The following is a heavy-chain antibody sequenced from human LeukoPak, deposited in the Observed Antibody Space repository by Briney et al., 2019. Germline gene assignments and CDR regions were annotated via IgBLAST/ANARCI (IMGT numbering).Heavy chain of an antibody. J-gene: IGHJ4*02. D-gene: IGHD5-12*01. CDR2: INPNSGGT. CDR1: GYTFTGYY. Sequence: ASVKVSCTASGYTFTGYYMHWVRQAPGQGLEWMGWINPNSGGTNYAQKFQGRVTMTRDTSISTAYMELSRLRSDDTAVYYCARHVDIVATFDYWGQGTLDTVSS. CDR3: ARHVDIVATFDY. V-gene: IGHV1-2*02.